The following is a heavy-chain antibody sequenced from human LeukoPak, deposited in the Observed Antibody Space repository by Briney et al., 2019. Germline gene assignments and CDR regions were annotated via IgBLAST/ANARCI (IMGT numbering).Heavy chain of an antibody. D-gene: IGHD2-15*01. Sequence: PSETLSLTCTVSGDSINGGGYYWSWIRQHPGKGLEWIGYIYYSGYTYYNPSLKNRLTISVDTSKNHFSLKLSSVTAADTAVYHCARGTGCSGGTCYAGGNWFDSWGQGTLVTVSS. J-gene: IGHJ5*01. V-gene: IGHV4-31*03. CDR1: GDSINGGGYY. CDR2: IYYSGYT. CDR3: ARGTGCSGGTCYAGGNWFDS.